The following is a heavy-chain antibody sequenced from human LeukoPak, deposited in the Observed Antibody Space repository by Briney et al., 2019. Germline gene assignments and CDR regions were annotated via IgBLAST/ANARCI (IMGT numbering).Heavy chain of an antibody. CDR3: ASRYSSGWYGWFDP. V-gene: IGHV1-46*01. Sequence: GASVKVSCKTSGYTFTGYYLHWVRQAPGQGLEWMGIINPSGGSTSYAQKFQGRVTMTRDMSTSTAYMELRSLRSDDTAVYYCASRYSSGWYGWFDPWGQGTLVTVSS. J-gene: IGHJ5*02. D-gene: IGHD6-19*01. CDR2: INPSGGST. CDR1: GYTFTGYY.